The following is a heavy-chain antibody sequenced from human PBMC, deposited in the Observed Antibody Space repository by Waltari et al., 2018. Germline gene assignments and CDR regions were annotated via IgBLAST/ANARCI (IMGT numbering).Heavy chain of an antibody. J-gene: IGHJ4*02. Sequence: QVQLQESGPGLVKSSDTLSLTCTVSGGSISTTNYNWGWIRQPPGKGLEWIGSFFNGGTTFYNPSLKSRVPISVDRSKNRFSLYLHSVTATDSAVYYCVRGAFESWGQGTLVTVSS. CDR2: FFNGGTT. CDR3: VRGAFES. CDR1: GGSISTTNYN. V-gene: IGHV4-39*07.